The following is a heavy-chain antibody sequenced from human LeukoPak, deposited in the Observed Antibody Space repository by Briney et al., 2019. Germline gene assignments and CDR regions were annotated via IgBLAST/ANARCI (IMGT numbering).Heavy chain of an antibody. V-gene: IGHV1-46*01. J-gene: IGHJ6*02. D-gene: IGHD3-10*01. Sequence: GASVKVSCKASGYTFTSYYMHWVRQAPGQGLEWMGIINPSGGSTSYAQKFQGRVTMTRDTSTSTVYMELSSLRSEDTAVYYCARVPGGIRGVIYYYYGMDVWGQGTTVTVSS. CDR1: GYTFTSYY. CDR2: INPSGGST. CDR3: ARVPGGIRGVIYYYYGMDV.